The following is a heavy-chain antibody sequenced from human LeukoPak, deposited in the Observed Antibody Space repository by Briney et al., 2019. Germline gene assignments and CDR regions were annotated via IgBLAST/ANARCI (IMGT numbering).Heavy chain of an antibody. V-gene: IGHV1-69*01. CDR1: GGTFRSYA. D-gene: IGHD6-6*01. Sequence: SVKDSCKAPGGTFRSYAISWVRQPPGQEREGMGGIISIFGTANYSEKFLGRVTTTADESTSTAYMELSSLRCEDTAFYYCAGSITAVGYYYYMHVWGKRTTVTVSS. J-gene: IGHJ6*03. CDR2: IISIFGTA. CDR3: AGSITAVGYYYYMHV.